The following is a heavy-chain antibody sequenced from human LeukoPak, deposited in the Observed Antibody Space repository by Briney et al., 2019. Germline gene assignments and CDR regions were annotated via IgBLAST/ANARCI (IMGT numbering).Heavy chain of an antibody. D-gene: IGHD2-2*02. V-gene: IGHV1-2*06. CDR3: ARGRPIANCSSTSCYTGRWFDP. J-gene: IGHJ5*02. CDR2: INPNSGGT. Sequence: ASVKVSCKASGYTFIGYYMHWVRQAPGQGLEWMGRINPNSGGTNYAQKFQGRVTMTRNTSISTAYMELSSLRSEDTAVYYCARGRPIANCSSTSCYTGRWFDPWGQGTLVTVSS. CDR1: GYTFIGYY.